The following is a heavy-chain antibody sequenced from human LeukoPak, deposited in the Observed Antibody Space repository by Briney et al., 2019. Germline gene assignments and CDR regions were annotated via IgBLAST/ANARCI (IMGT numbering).Heavy chain of an antibody. CDR3: AKVGLRFLEWLLPLDY. CDR2: ISGSGGST. V-gene: IGHV3-23*01. J-gene: IGHJ4*02. CDR1: GFTFSSYA. Sequence: GGSLRLSCAASGFTFSSYAMSWVRQAPGKGLEWVSAISGSGGSTYYAGSVKGRFTISRDNSKNTLYLQMNSLRAEDTAVYYCAKVGLRFLEWLLPLDYWGQGTLVTVSS. D-gene: IGHD3-3*01.